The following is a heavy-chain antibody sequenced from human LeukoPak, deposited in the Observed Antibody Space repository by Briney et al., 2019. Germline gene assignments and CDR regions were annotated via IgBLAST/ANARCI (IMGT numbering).Heavy chain of an antibody. CDR3: ARDLSGYDGNSRAFDI. J-gene: IGHJ3*02. V-gene: IGHV3-30-3*01. D-gene: IGHD4-23*01. CDR1: GFTFSSYA. Sequence: PGGSLRLSCAASGFTFSSYAMHWVRQAPGKGLEWVAVISYDEINKYYADSVKGRFTISRDNSKNTLYLQMNSLRAEDTALYYCARDLSGYDGNSRAFDIWGQGTKVTVSS. CDR2: ISYDEINK.